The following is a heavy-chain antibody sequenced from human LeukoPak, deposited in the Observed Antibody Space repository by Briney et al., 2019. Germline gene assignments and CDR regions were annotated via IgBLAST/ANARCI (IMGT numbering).Heavy chain of an antibody. D-gene: IGHD3/OR15-3a*01. V-gene: IGHV4-4*07. Sequence: PSETLSLTCTVSGGSITSYYWTWIRQPPGKGLECIGRIYTSGSTHHNPSLESRVTISVDTSKNHFSLKLSSVTAADSAVYYCARVGLVPAAFDIWGQGTMVTVSS. CDR3: ARVGLVPAAFDI. CDR1: GGSITSYY. J-gene: IGHJ3*02. CDR2: IYTSGST.